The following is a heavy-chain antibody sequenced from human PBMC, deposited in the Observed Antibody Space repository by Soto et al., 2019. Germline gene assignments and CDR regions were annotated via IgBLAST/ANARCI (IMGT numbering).Heavy chain of an antibody. CDR2: ISGSGGST. Sequence: PGGSLRLSCAASGFTFSSYAMSWVRQAPGKGLEWVSAISGSGGSTYYADSVKGRFTTSRDNSKNTLYLQMNSLRAEDTAVYYCAKGSGPPVEMATIFRWFDPWGQGTLVTVSS. D-gene: IGHD5-12*01. J-gene: IGHJ5*02. V-gene: IGHV3-23*01. CDR3: AKGSGPPVEMATIFRWFDP. CDR1: GFTFSSYA.